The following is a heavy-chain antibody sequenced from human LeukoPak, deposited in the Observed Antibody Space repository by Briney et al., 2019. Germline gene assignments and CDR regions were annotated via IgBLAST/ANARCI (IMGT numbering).Heavy chain of an antibody. D-gene: IGHD4-17*01. CDR3: AGRCSMDV. J-gene: IGHJ6*02. Sequence: GGSLRLSCAASGFTFSTYWMHWVRQAPGKGLVWVSRVNSDGSITTYADSVKGRFTISRDNAKNTLYLQMNSLRAEDTAVYYCAGRCSMDVWGQGTTVTVSS. CDR2: VNSDGSIT. CDR1: GFTFSTYW. V-gene: IGHV3-74*01.